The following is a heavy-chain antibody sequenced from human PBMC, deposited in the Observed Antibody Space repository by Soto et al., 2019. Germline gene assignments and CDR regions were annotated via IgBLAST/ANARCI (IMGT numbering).Heavy chain of an antibody. D-gene: IGHD2-21*02. CDR1: GFNVNSDY. J-gene: IGHJ4*02. V-gene: IGHV3-53*01. Sequence: EVQLVESGGGLIHPGGSLRLSCAASGFNVNSDYMNWVRQTPGKGLEWVASIYSGETTYYADSVRGRFTISSDKSKNTRYVQLSSLRTEDTAVYYCTRDGRGLGRLSLFEYWGQGVLVTVSS. CDR3: TRDGRGLGRLSLFEY. CDR2: IYSGETT.